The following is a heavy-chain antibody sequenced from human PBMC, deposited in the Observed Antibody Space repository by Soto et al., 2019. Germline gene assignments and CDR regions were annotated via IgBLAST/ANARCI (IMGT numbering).Heavy chain of an antibody. Sequence: PSETLSLTCTVSGASVSSSSFYWGWIRQPPGKGLEWIGNIYYSGSTYYNPSLKSRVTISVDTSKNQFSLKLSSVTAADTAVYYCARLLIASWFDPWGQGTLVTVSS. CDR1: GASVSSSSFY. D-gene: IGHD2-8*01. V-gene: IGHV4-39*01. CDR3: ARLLIASWFDP. J-gene: IGHJ5*02. CDR2: IYYSGST.